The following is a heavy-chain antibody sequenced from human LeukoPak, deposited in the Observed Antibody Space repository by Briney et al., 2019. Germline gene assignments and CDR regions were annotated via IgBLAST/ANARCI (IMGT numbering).Heavy chain of an antibody. CDR2: INHSGST. V-gene: IGHV4-34*01. CDR1: GGSFSGYY. D-gene: IGHD2-15*01. Sequence: SETLSLTCAVYGGSFSGYYWSWIRQPPGKGLELIGEINHSGSTNYNPSLKSRVTISVDTSKNQFSLKLSSVTAADTAVYYCARDIPPDCSGGSCPPPFDYWGQGTLVTVSS. CDR3: ARDIPPDCSGGSCPPPFDY. J-gene: IGHJ4*02.